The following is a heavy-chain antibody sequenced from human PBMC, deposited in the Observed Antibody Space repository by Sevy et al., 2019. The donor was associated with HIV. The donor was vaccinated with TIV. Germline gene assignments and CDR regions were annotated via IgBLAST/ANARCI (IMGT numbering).Heavy chain of an antibody. CDR1: GGTFSSYA. CDR2: IIPIFGTA. Sequence: ASVKVSCKASGGTFSSYAISWVRQAPGQGLEWMGGIIPIFGTANYAQKFQGRVTITADESTSTAYMELSSLGSEDTAVYYCASLYSSGWSKTDAFDIWGQGTMVTVSS. CDR3: ASLYSSGWSKTDAFDI. V-gene: IGHV1-69*13. J-gene: IGHJ3*02. D-gene: IGHD6-19*01.